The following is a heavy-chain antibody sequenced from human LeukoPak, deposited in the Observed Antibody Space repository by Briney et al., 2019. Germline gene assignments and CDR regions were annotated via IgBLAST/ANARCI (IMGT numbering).Heavy chain of an antibody. CDR1: GFIFSQYS. J-gene: IGHJ5*02. Sequence: PGGSLRLSCAASGFIFSQYSINWVRQAPGKGLEWVSHIRSTGDTFYADSVKGRFTNSRDNARNSLYLQMNSLRAEDTAMYYCARDAGNSGYGCDLWGQGTLVTVSS. D-gene: IGHD5-12*01. CDR3: ARDAGNSGYGCDL. V-gene: IGHV3-48*01. CDR2: IRSTGDT.